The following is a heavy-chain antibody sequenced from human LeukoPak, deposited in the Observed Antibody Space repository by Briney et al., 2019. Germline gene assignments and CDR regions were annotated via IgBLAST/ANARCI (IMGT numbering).Heavy chain of an antibody. CDR1: GYTFTSYA. CDR3: ARLYYYDSSGYADAFDI. D-gene: IGHD3-22*01. J-gene: IGHJ3*02. CDR2: INAGNGNT. V-gene: IGHV1-3*01. Sequence: ASVKVSCKASGYTFTSYAMHWVRQAPGQRLEWMGWINAGNGNTKYSQKLQGRVTMTTDTSTSTAYMELRSLRSDDTAVYYCARLYYYDSSGYADAFDIWGQGTMVTVSS.